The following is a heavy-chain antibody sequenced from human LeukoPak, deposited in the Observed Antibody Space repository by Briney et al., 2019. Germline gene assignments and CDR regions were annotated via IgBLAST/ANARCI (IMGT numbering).Heavy chain of an antibody. CDR1: GITLSNYG. Sequence: GSLRLSCAVSGITLSNYGMSWVRQAPGKGLEWVAGISDSGGRTNYADSVKGRFTISRDNPKNTIYLQMNSLRAEDTAMYFCAKRGVVIRVILVGFHKEAYYFDSWGQGALVTVSS. V-gene: IGHV3-23*01. CDR2: ISDSGGRT. J-gene: IGHJ4*02. D-gene: IGHD3-22*01. CDR3: AKRGVVIRVILVGFHKEAYYFDS.